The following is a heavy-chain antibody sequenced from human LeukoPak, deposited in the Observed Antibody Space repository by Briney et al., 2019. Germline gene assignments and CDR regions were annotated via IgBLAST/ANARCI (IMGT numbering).Heavy chain of an antibody. CDR2: MNPNSGNT. D-gene: IGHD3-10*01. Sequence: GASVKVSCKASGYTFTSYDINWVRQATGQGLEWMGWMNPNSGNTGYAQKFQGRVTMTRNTSISTAYMELSSLRAEDTAVYYCAREKARGRAFDYWGQGTLVTVSS. V-gene: IGHV1-8*01. J-gene: IGHJ4*02. CDR1: GYTFTSYD. CDR3: AREKARGRAFDY.